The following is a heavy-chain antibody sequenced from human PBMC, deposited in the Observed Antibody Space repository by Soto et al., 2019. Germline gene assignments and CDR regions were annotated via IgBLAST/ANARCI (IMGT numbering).Heavy chain of an antibody. Sequence: ESGGGVVQPGRSLSLSCAASGFTFSSYGMHWVRQAPGKGLEWVAVIWYDGSNKYYADSVKGRFTISRDNSKNTLYLQMNSLRAEDTAVYYCAREWYSSSWYSYYGMDVWGQGTTVTVSS. D-gene: IGHD6-13*01. CDR1: GFTFSSYG. V-gene: IGHV3-33*01. CDR2: IWYDGSNK. J-gene: IGHJ6*02. CDR3: AREWYSSSWYSYYGMDV.